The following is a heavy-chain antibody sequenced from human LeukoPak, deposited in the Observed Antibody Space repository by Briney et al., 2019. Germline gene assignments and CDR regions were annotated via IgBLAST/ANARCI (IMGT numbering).Heavy chain of an antibody. J-gene: IGHJ4*02. CDR3: ARDTPGIAASVNGG. Sequence: PGGSLRLSWTASGLTVGNNYMNWVRQTPGKGLEWVSLIYSDGSTHYSDSVKGRFTISRDSSKNTLYLQMNSLRAEDTAIYYCARDTPGIAASVNGGWGQGTLVTVSS. CDR1: GLTVGNNY. D-gene: IGHD6-13*01. V-gene: IGHV3-53*01. CDR2: IYSDGST.